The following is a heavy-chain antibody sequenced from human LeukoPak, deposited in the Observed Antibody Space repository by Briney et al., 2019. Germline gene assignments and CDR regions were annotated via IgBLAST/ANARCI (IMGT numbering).Heavy chain of an antibody. D-gene: IGHD2-2*01. J-gene: IGHJ4*02. CDR3: ARDVVPAAIRPAPFDY. V-gene: IGHV3-13*01. CDR2: IGTAGDT. CDR1: GFTFSSYD. Sequence: GGSLRLSCAASGFTFSSYDMHWVRQATGKGLEWVSAIGTAGDTYYPGSVKGRFTISRENAKNSLYLQMNSLRAGDTAVYYCARDVVPAAIRPAPFDYWGQGTLVTVSS.